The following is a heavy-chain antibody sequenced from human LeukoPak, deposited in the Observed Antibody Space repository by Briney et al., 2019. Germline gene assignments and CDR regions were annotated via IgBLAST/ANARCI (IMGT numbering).Heavy chain of an antibody. D-gene: IGHD2-2*01. CDR3: TRAPHPRCSSSGCYLDY. J-gene: IGHJ4*02. V-gene: IGHV3-49*04. CDR1: GITFGDYA. Sequence: GRSLRLSCSTSGITFGDYAMSWVRQAPGKGLEWVGFIQAKAYGGATKYAASVNGRFSISRDDSQSIANMQMNDLKTEDTAVYYCTRAPHPRCSSSGCYLDYWGQGTLVTVSS. CDR2: IQAKAYGGAT.